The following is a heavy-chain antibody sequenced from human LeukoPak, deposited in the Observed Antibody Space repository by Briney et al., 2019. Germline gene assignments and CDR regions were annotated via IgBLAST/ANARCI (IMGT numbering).Heavy chain of an antibody. J-gene: IGHJ3*02. Sequence: PGGSLRRYCAASGFTFSSYSMNWVRQAPGKGLEWFSSISSSSSYIYYADSVKGRFTISRDNAKNSLYLQMNSLRAEDTAVYYCARLSRGSGRDAFDIWGQGTMVTVSS. CDR2: ISSSSSYI. D-gene: IGHD3-10*01. CDR1: GFTFSSYS. V-gene: IGHV3-21*01. CDR3: ARLSRGSGRDAFDI.